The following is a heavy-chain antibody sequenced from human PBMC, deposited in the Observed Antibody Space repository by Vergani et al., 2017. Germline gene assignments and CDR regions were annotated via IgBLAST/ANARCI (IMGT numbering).Heavy chain of an antibody. Sequence: EVQLVESGGGLVKPGGSLRLSCAASGFTFSNAWMSWVRQAPGKGLEWVGRIKSKTDGGTTDYAAPVKGRFTISRDDSKNTLYLQMNSLKTEDTAVYYCTASTTIFGVVIIPSDYWGQGTLVTVSS. CDR3: TASTTIFGVVIIPSDY. D-gene: IGHD3-3*01. J-gene: IGHJ4*02. CDR2: IKSKTDGGTT. CDR1: GFTFSNAW. V-gene: IGHV3-15*01.